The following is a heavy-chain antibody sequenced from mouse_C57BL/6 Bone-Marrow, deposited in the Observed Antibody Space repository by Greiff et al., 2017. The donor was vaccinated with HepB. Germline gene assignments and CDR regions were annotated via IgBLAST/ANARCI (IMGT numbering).Heavy chain of an antibody. D-gene: IGHD2-2*01. V-gene: IGHV5-9*01. CDR1: GFTFSSYT. Sequence: EVHLVESGGGLVKPGGSLKLSCAASGFTFSSYTMSWVRQTPEKRLEWVATISGGGGNTYYPDSVKGRFTISRDNAKNTLYLQMSSLRSEDTALYYCARRATMVTTDWFAYWGQGTLVTVSA. CDR2: ISGGGGNT. J-gene: IGHJ3*01. CDR3: ARRATMVTTDWFAY.